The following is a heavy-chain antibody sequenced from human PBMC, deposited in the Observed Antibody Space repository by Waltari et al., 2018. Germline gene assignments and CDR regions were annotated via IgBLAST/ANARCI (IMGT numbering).Heavy chain of an antibody. J-gene: IGHJ6*02. Sequence: EVQLVESGGGLVQPGRSLRRYCTTAGFTFGDHALSWFRQAPEKGLEWVGFIRSKTYGGTADYAASVRGRFTVSRDDSKSIAYLEMYSLKTEDTAVYYCSRVSASGDGMDVWGQGTTVTVSS. V-gene: IGHV3-49*03. D-gene: IGHD3-16*01. CDR1: GFTFGDHA. CDR2: IRSKTYGGTA. CDR3: SRVSASGDGMDV.